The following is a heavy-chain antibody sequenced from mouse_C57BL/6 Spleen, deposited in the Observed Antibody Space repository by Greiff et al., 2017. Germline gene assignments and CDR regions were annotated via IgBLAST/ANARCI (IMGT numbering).Heavy chain of an antibody. D-gene: IGHD2-5*01. CDR3: ARDNYSNTLYAMDY. Sequence: EVKLVESGGGLVKPGGSLKLSCAASGFTFSSYAMSWVRQTPEKRLEWVATISDGGSYTYYPDNVKGRFTISRDNAKINLYLQMSHLKSEDTAMYYCARDNYSNTLYAMDYWGQGTSVTVSS. CDR1: GFTFSSYA. CDR2: ISDGGSYT. J-gene: IGHJ4*01. V-gene: IGHV5-4*01.